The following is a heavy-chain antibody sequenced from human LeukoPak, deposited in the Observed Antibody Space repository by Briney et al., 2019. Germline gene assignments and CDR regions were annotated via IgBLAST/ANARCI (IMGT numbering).Heavy chain of an antibody. CDR3: AKAQRSGYSYVNYFDN. D-gene: IGHD5-18*01. CDR1: GFTFGNYA. J-gene: IGHJ4*02. CDR2: ISGGGGGT. V-gene: IGHV3-23*01. Sequence: PGGSLRLSCAASGFTFGNYAMSWVRQAPGKGLEWVSAISGGGGGTFYADSVKGRLTISRDTSENTLFLQMNSLRAEDTAVYYCAKAQRSGYSYVNYFDNWGQGTLVSVSS.